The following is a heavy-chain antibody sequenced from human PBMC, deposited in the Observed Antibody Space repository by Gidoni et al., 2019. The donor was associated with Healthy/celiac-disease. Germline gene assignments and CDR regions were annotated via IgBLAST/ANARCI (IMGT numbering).Heavy chain of an antibody. CDR3: AKQGTGYCSGGSCYSSFVWFDP. V-gene: IGHV3-23*01. CDR1: GFPFSSYA. D-gene: IGHD2-15*01. J-gene: IGHJ5*02. Sequence: EVQLLESGGGLVQPGGSLRLSCAASGFPFSSYAMRWVRQAPGKGLEGVSAISGSGGSTYYADSVKGRFTISRDNSKNTLYLQMNSRRAEDTAVYYCAKQGTGYCSGGSCYSSFVWFDPWGQGTLVTVSS. CDR2: ISGSGGST.